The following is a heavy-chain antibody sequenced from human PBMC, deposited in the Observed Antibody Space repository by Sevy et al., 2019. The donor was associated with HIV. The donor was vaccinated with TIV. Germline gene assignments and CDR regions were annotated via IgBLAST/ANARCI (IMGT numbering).Heavy chain of an antibody. J-gene: IGHJ4*02. Sequence: SETLSLTCTVSGGSITSLYWNWIRQPPGKGLEWIANIYYNDPINYNPSLKRRVTLSLDTSKNQFSLGLSSVTAADTAMYYCAGENAWGRGYSWGQGTLVTVSS. V-gene: IGHV4-59*08. CDR2: IYYNDPI. CDR3: AGENAWGRGYS. D-gene: IGHD1-26*01. CDR1: GGSITSLY.